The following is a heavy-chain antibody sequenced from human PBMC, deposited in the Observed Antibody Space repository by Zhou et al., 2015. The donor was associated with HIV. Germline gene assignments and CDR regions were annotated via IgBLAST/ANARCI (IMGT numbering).Heavy chain of an antibody. CDR3: ARGSHHSGNDGGDYGMDVWGQSDGGDYGMDV. CDR1: GGTFSSYA. D-gene: IGHD5-12*01. Sequence: QVQLVQSGAEVKKPGSSVKVSCKASGGTFSSYAISWVRQAPGQGLEWMGGIIPIFGTANYAQKFQGRVTITADKSTSTAYMELSSLRSEDTAVYYCARGSHHSGNDGGDYGMDVWGQSDGGDYGMDVWGQGTTVTVSS. CDR2: IIPIFGTA. J-gene: IGHJ6*02. V-gene: IGHV1-69*06.